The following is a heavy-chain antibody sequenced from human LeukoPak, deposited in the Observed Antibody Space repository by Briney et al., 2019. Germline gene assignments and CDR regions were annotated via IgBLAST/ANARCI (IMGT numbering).Heavy chain of an antibody. Sequence: SETLSLTCTVSGGSISSSSYYWGWIRQPPGQGLEWIGSIHNSGSTYYNLSLKSRVTISVYTSKNQFSLKLSSVTAADTAVYYCARHKSSSSWPYYFDYWGQGTLVTVSS. V-gene: IGHV4-39*01. CDR3: ARHKSSSSWPYYFDY. J-gene: IGHJ4*02. CDR1: GGSISSSSYY. D-gene: IGHD6-13*01. CDR2: IHNSGST.